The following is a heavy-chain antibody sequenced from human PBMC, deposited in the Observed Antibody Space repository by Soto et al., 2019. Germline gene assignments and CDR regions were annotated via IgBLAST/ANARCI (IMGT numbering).Heavy chain of an antibody. CDR2: ISYSGTT. V-gene: IGHV4-30-4*01. CDR3: ATMGTPVTGLYYFDY. Sequence: QVQLQESGPGLVKPSQTLSLTCTVSGGSISSGNYYWSWIRQPPGKGLEWIGFISYSGTTYYNASLRSRASISVDTSKRQFSMDLSSVTAADTAVYYCATMGTPVTGLYYFDYWGQGPLVTVSS. D-gene: IGHD4-17*01. CDR1: GGSISSGNYY. J-gene: IGHJ4*02.